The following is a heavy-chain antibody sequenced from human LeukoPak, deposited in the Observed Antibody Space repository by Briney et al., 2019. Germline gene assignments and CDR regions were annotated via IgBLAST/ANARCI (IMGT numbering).Heavy chain of an antibody. CDR2: ISGGGGTT. J-gene: IGHJ4*02. CDR3: AKDPYRASSGLVDY. V-gene: IGHV3-23*01. Sequence: GGSLRLSCATSGFTFSNYAVSWVRQAPGKGLEWVSSISGGGGTTYYADSVKGRFTISRDNSKNTLYLQMNSLRAEDTAVYYCAKDPYRASSGLVDYWGQGTLVTVSS. CDR1: GFTFSNYA. D-gene: IGHD5-12*01.